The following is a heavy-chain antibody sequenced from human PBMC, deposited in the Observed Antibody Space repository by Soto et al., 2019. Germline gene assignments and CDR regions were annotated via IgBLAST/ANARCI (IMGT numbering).Heavy chain of an antibody. J-gene: IGHJ4*02. Sequence: LRLSCAASVFTFSSYSMNWVRHAPGKGLEWVSSISSSSSYIYYADSVKGRFTISRDNAKNSLYLQMNSLRAEDTAVYYCARDRAAAGTFPFDYRGERTLVTVS. CDR2: ISSSSSYI. V-gene: IGHV3-21*01. CDR1: VFTFSSYS. D-gene: IGHD6-13*01. CDR3: ARDRAAAGTFPFDY.